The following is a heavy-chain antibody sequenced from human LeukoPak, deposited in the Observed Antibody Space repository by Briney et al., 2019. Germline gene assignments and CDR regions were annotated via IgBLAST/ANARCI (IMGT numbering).Heavy chain of an antibody. Sequence: PGGSLRLSCSASGFTFSSYAMHWVRQAPGKGLEYVSGISTNGVSTYYADSVKGRFTISRDNSKNTLYLRMSSLSAEDTAVYYCAKAWLEQGGMFDYWGQGTPVTVSS. CDR1: GFTFSSYA. D-gene: IGHD1/OR15-1a*01. V-gene: IGHV3-64D*09. CDR3: AKAWLEQGGMFDY. CDR2: ISTNGVST. J-gene: IGHJ4*02.